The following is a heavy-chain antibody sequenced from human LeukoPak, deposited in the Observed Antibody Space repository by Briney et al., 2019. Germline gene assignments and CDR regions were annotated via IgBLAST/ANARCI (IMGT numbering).Heavy chain of an antibody. D-gene: IGHD3-10*02. CDR3: AELGITMIGGV. CDR1: GFTFNSYG. V-gene: IGHV3-48*03. CDR2: ISSSGSTI. J-gene: IGHJ6*04. Sequence: GGSLRLSCAASGFTFNSYGMNWVRQAPGKGLEWVSYISSSGSTIYYADSVKGRFTISRDNAKNSLYLQMNSLRAEDTAVYYCAELGITMIGGVWGKGTTVTISS.